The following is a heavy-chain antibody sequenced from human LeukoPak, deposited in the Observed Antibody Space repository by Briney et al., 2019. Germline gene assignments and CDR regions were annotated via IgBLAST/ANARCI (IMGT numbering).Heavy chain of an antibody. CDR3: ARERSYSSSSSGFDY. D-gene: IGHD6-6*01. V-gene: IGHV3-23*01. Sequence: GGSLRLSCAASGFTFSTYAISWVRQAPGKGLEWVSAISGSGGSTYYADSVKGRFTISRDNSKNTLYLQMNSLRAEDTAVYYCARERSYSSSSSGFDYWGQGTLVTVSS. CDR1: GFTFSTYA. CDR2: ISGSGGST. J-gene: IGHJ4*02.